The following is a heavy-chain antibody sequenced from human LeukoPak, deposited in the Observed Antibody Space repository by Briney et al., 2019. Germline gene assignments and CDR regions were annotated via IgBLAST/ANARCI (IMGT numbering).Heavy chain of an antibody. CDR3: AKDYSSSWSDYYYMDV. J-gene: IGHJ6*03. CDR2: IKWDGGSI. V-gene: IGHV3-9*01. CDR1: GFTFDDYA. D-gene: IGHD6-13*01. Sequence: PGRSLRLSCAASGFTFDDYAMPWVRQAPGKGLEWVSGIKWDGGSIGYVDSVKGRFTISRDNAKNSLYLQMNSLRAEDTALYYCAKDYSSSWSDYYYMDVWGKGTTVTVSS.